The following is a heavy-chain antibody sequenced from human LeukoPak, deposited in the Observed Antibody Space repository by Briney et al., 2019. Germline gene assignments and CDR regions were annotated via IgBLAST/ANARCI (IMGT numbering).Heavy chain of an antibody. Sequence: PSETLSLTCAVYGGSFSGYYWSWIRQPPGKGLEWIGEINHSGSTNYNPSLKSRVTISVDTSKNQFSLKLSSVTAVDTAVYYCARGRSGDSSEGMDYWGQGTLVTVSS. D-gene: IGHD3-22*01. J-gene: IGHJ4*02. CDR2: INHSGST. CDR1: GGSFSGYY. V-gene: IGHV4-34*01. CDR3: ARGRSGDSSEGMDY.